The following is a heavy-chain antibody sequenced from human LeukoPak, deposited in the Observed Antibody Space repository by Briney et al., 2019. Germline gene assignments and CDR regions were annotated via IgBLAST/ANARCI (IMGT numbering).Heavy chain of an antibody. J-gene: IGHJ1*01. CDR2: TNSRSSDI. D-gene: IGHD3-16*01. Sequence: GGPLRLSCAACGFTFSNGGMSWVRQAPGKGAEWVLYTNSRSSDIHYADSERGRFTIYRDNIKNSLFLQMNIMRFEDTCVYFCARDGVALYWGQGTLVTVSS. CDR3: ARDGVALY. V-gene: IGHV3-48*01. CDR1: GFTFSNGG.